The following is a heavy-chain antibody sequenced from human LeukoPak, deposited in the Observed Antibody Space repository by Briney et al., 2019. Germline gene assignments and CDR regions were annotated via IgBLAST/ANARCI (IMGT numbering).Heavy chain of an antibody. CDR1: GGTFSSYT. CDR2: IIPILGIA. Sequence: SVKVSCKASGGTFSSYTISWVRLAPGQGLEWMGRIIPILGIANYAQKFQGRVTITADKSTSTAYMELSSLRSEDTAVYYCARRGYSSSSYWFDPWGQGTLVTVSS. V-gene: IGHV1-69*02. D-gene: IGHD6-6*01. CDR3: ARRGYSSSSYWFDP. J-gene: IGHJ5*02.